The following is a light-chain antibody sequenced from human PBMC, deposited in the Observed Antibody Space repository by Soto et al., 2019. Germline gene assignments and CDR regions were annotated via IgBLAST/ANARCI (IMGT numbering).Light chain of an antibody. V-gene: IGKV3-11*01. J-gene: IGKJ3*01. CDR2: DAS. Sequence: EIVLTQSPATLSLSPGERATLSCRASQSVNSYLAWYQQKPGQAPRLLIYDASNRATGIPARFSGSGSGTDFTRTISSVFAEDYGLYYCHKHITFGPGTKVEIK. CDR3: HKHIT. CDR1: QSVNSY.